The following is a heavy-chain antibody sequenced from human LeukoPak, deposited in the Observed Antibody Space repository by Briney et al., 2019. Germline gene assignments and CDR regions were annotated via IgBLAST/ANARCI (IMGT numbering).Heavy chain of an antibody. J-gene: IGHJ4*02. CDR1: GFTFSSYA. CDR2: ISGSGGST. CDR3: ASSRNYYDGSGRIDY. V-gene: IGHV3-23*01. Sequence: PGGSLRLSCAASGFTFSSYAMSWVRQAPGKGLEWVSAISGSGGSTYYADSVKGRFTISRDNSKNTLYLQMNGLRAEDTAVYYCASSRNYYDGSGRIDYWGQGTLVTVSS. D-gene: IGHD3-22*01.